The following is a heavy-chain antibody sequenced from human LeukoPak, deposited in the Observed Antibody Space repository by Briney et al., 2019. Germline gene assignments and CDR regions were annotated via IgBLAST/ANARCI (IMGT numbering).Heavy chain of an antibody. CDR2: INPSGGST. Sequence: ASVKVSCKASGYTFISYYMHWVRQAPGQGLEWMGIINPSGGSTTCAQMFQGRVILTRDTSTRTVYMELYSLRSEDTAVYYCAKGGRDYGDSSGTDRGQGTLVTVSS. J-gene: IGHJ4*02. CDR3: AKGGRDYGDSSGTD. D-gene: IGHD4-17*01. V-gene: IGHV1-46*01. CDR1: GYTFISYY.